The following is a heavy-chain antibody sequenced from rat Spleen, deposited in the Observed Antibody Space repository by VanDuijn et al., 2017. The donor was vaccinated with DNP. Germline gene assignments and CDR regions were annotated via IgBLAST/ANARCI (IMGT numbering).Heavy chain of an antibody. D-gene: IGHD1-12*01. J-gene: IGHJ4*01. V-gene: IGHV5-29*01. CDR3: ARHRTIMPYYYSMDA. CDR1: GFTYSNYV. CDR2: ISYDGSET. Sequence: EVQLVESGGGLVQPGRSLKLSCAASGFTYSNYVMAWVRQPPTKGLELVATISYDGSETYYRDSVKGRFTISRDNAQSTLYLQMDSLRSEDTATYYCARHRTIMPYYYSMDAWGQGASVTVSS.